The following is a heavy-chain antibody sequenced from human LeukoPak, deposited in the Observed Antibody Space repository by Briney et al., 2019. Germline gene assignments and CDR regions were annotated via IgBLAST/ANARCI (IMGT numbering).Heavy chain of an antibody. D-gene: IGHD2-2*01. CDR2: IIPIFGTA. V-gene: IGHV1-69*13. J-gene: IGHJ6*03. CDR1: GGTFSSYA. CDR3: ARGPDIVVVPAAPYYYYYYMDV. Sequence: SVKVSCKASGGTFSSYAISWVRQAPGQGLGWMGGIIPIFGTANYAQKFQGRVTITADESTSTAYMELSSLRSEDTAVYYCARGPDIVVVPAAPYYYYYYMDVWGKGTTVTVSS.